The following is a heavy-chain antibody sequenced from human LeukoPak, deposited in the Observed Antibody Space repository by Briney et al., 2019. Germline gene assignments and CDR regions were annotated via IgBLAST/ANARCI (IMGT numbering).Heavy chain of an antibody. CDR3: ARDQSIAVAGTRNPTGY. Sequence: GGSLRLSCAASGFTFSSYWMQWVRQAPGRGLVWVSRINSDGSSTSYADSVKGRFTISRDNAKNTLYLQMNSLRAEDTAVYYCARDQSIAVAGTRNPTGYWGQGTLVTVSS. J-gene: IGHJ4*02. V-gene: IGHV3-74*01. D-gene: IGHD6-19*01. CDR1: GFTFSSYW. CDR2: INSDGSST.